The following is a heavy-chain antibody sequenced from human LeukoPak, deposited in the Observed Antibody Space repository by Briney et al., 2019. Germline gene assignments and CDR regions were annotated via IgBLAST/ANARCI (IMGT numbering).Heavy chain of an antibody. CDR3: AKRGPAGAGRSPDYFDY. J-gene: IGHJ4*02. CDR1: GFTFSSYV. D-gene: IGHD6-19*01. V-gene: IGHV3-23*01. CDR2: ISGSGGST. Sequence: GGSLRLSCAASGFTFSSYVMSWVRQAPGKGLEWVSAISGSGGSTYYADSVKGRFTISRDNSKNTLYLQMNSLRGEETAVYYCAKRGPAGAGRSPDYFDYWGQGTLVTVSS.